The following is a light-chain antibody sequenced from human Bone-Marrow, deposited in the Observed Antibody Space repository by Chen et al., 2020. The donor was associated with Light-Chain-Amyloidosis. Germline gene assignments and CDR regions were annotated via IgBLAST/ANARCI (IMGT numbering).Light chain of an antibody. CDR1: RSNLGAGYD. J-gene: IGLJ2*01. CDR3: QSYDTALLSLV. CDR2: DSD. V-gene: IGLV1-40*01. Sequence: QSVLTQPPSMSEAPRQRVTISCTGSRSNLGAGYDVHWYQQLPGTSPKLLIYDSDIRPSGVPDRFSASKSGTSASLSITGLQVADEADYYCQSYDTALLSLVFGGGTKLTV.